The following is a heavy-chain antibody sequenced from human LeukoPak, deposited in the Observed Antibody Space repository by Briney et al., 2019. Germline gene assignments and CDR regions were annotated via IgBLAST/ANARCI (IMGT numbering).Heavy chain of an antibody. CDR2: IYSRNLT. CDR1: GGSFDSSYC. V-gene: IGHV4-39*01. Sequence: SETLSLNCTVSGGSFDSSYCWTWVRQTQGKGLEWVGTIYSRNLTYYNPSLTSRVTISADTSKNMFSLRLTSVTAADTAGYYCPRGADDYKLGNFWGHGILVTVFS. D-gene: IGHD5-24*01. J-gene: IGHJ4*01. CDR3: PRGADDYKLGNF.